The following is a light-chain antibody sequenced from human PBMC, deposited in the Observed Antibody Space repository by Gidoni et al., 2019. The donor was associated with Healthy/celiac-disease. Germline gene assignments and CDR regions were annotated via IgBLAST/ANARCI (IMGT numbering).Light chain of an antibody. CDR2: AAS. J-gene: IGKJ1*01. V-gene: IGKV1-39*01. CDR3: QQSYSTWRT. CDR1: QSISSY. Sequence: DIQMTQSPSSLSASVGDRVTITCRASQSISSYLNWYQQKPGKAPKLLIYAASSLQSGVPSRFSGSGSGTYFTLPISSLQPEDFATYYCQQSYSTWRTFGQGTKVEIK.